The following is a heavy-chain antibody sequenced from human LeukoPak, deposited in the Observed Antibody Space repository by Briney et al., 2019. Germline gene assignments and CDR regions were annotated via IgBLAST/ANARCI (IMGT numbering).Heavy chain of an antibody. CDR3: ARDRRWFGGASNY. V-gene: IGHV1-2*02. J-gene: IGHJ4*02. D-gene: IGHD3-10*01. Sequence: ASVKVSCKASGYTFTGYCMHWVRQAPGQGLEWMGWINPNSGGTNYAQKFQGRVTMTRDTSISTAYMELSRLRSGDTAVYYCARDRRWFGGASNYWGQGTLVTVSS. CDR1: GYTFTGYC. CDR2: INPNSGGT.